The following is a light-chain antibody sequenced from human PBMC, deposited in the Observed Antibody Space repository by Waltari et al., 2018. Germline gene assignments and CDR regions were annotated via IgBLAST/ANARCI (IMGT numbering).Light chain of an antibody. CDR1: TGVVTSGHY. V-gene: IGLV7-46*01. CDR2: DTS. Sequence: QAVVTQEPSLTVSPGGTVTPTCGSSTGVVTSGHYPYWFQQKPGQAPRTLIYDTSNKHSWTPARFSGSLLGGKAALTLSGAQPEDEAEYYCSLYYSGARHMVFGGGTKLTVL. CDR3: SLYYSGARHMV. J-gene: IGLJ2*01.